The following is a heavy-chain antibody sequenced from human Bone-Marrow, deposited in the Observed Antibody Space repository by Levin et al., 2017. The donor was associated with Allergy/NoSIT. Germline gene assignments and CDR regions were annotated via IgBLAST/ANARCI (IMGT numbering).Heavy chain of an antibody. CDR3: ARGSPYDYFWGSYQGSYYYYYMDV. CDR2: INHSGST. CDR1: GGSFSGYY. D-gene: IGHD3-16*02. V-gene: IGHV4-34*01. Sequence: SETLSLTCAVYGGSFSGYYWSWIRQPPGKGLEWIGEINHSGSTNYNPSLKSRVTISVDTSQNQFSLKLSSVTAADTAVYYCARGSPYDYFWGSYQGSYYYYYMDVWGKGTTVTVSS. J-gene: IGHJ6*03.